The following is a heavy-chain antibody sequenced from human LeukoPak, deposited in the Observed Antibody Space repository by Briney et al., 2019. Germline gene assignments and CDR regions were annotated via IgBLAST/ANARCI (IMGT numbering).Heavy chain of an antibody. J-gene: IGHJ4*02. D-gene: IGHD3-3*01. V-gene: IGHV1-69*05. Sequence: GKVCCKGSGGGFTSYAISWVGQAPGQGLEWVGGIIPIFGTANYAQKVQGGVTITTDESTSTLYMELSSLRAEDTAVYYCARRTKTLLFLESWGQGTLVTVSS. CDR3: ARRTKTLLFLES. CDR2: IIPIFGTA. CDR1: GGGFTSYA.